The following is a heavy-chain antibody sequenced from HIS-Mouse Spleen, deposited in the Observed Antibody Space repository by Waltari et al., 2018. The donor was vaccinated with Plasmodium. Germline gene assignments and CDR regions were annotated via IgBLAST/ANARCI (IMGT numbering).Heavy chain of an antibody. CDR3: ARAREPDY. V-gene: IGHV3-21*01. CDR2: ISSSSSYI. J-gene: IGHJ4*02. CDR1: GFPSRSYS. Sequence: EVQLVESGGGLVKPGGSLRLSCAASGFPSRSYSMNWVRQAPGKGLEWFSSISSSSSYIYYADSVKGRFTISRDNAKNSLYLQMNSLRAEDTAVYYCARAREPDYWGQGTLVTVSS.